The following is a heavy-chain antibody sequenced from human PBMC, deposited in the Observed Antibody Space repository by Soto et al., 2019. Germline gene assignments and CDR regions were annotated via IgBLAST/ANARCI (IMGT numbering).Heavy chain of an antibody. CDR2: VVWDDDK. CDR1: GFSLTTSGVG. CDR3: ACSMRVPVGNWFDT. D-gene: IGHD3-22*01. V-gene: IGHV2-5*02. Sequence: QITLKESGPTLVKPTQTLTLTCTFSGFSLTTSGVGVGWIRQPPGKALEWLALVVWDDDKRYSPSLKSRLPITKDTPTNLLVLTMTNRDPVDRGTYSCACSMRVPVGNWFDTWGQGIQVTVSS. J-gene: IGHJ5*02.